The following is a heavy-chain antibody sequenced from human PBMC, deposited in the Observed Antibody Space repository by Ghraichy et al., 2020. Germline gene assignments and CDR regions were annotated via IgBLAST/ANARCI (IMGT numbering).Heavy chain of an antibody. J-gene: IGHJ4*02. Sequence: TLSLTCTVSGGSISSSSYYWGWIRQPPAKGLEWIGSIYYSGSTYYNPSLKSRVTISVDTSKNQFSLKLSSVTAADTAVYYCAMGIAVAGTVDYWGQGTLVTVSS. CDR1: GGSISSSSYY. D-gene: IGHD6-19*01. CDR2: IYYSGST. V-gene: IGHV4-39*01. CDR3: AMGIAVAGTVDY.